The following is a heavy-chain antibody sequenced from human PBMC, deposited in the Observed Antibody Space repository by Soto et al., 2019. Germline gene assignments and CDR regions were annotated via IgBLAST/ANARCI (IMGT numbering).Heavy chain of an antibody. CDR3: ARVRRNDASDYYGMDV. V-gene: IGHV3-48*02. D-gene: IGHD1-1*01. J-gene: IGHJ6*02. CDR2: ISSGSTTI. CDR1: GFSFSTST. Sequence: LRRSCAASGFSFSTSTMNWVRHAPGKGLEWVSYISSGSTTIYYADSVKGRFTISRDNGKNSLYLQMNSLRDEDTAVYYCARVRRNDASDYYGMDVWGQGTTVTVSS.